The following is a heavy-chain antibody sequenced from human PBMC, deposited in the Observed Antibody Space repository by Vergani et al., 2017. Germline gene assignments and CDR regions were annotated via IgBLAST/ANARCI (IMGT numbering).Heavy chain of an antibody. Sequence: QVQLVQSGAEVKKPGASVKVSCKASGYTFTSYYMHWVRQAPGQGLEWMGIINPSGGSTSYAQKFQGRVTMTRDTSTSTVYMELSSLRSEDTAVYYCAKDLGTGTRSFDIWGQGTMVTVSS. CDR3: AKDLGTGTRSFDI. V-gene: IGHV1-46*01. D-gene: IGHD1-7*01. CDR1: GYTFTSYY. J-gene: IGHJ3*02. CDR2: INPSGGST.